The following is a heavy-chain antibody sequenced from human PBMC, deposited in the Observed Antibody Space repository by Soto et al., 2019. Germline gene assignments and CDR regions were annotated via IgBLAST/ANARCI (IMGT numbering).Heavy chain of an antibody. CDR2: MNPNSGNT. J-gene: IGHJ6*02. D-gene: IGHD3-22*01. V-gene: IGHV1-8*01. CDR3: AITYYSDSSGYSRFLPPYYYGMDV. CDR1: GYTFTSYD. Sequence: ASVKVSCKASGYTFTSYDINWVRQATGQGLEWMGWMNPNSGNTGYAQKFQGRVTMTRNTSISTAYMELSSLRSEDTAVYYCAITYYSDSSGYSRFLPPYYYGMDVWGQGTTVTVSS.